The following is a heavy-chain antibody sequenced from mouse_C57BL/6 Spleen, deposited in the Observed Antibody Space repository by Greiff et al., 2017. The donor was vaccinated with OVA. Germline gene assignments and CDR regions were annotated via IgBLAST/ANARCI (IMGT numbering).Heavy chain of an antibody. CDR1: GYSITSGYY. Sequence: EVQLVESGPGLVKPSQSLSLTCSVTGYSITSGYYWNWIRQFPGNKLEWMGYISYDGSNNYNPSLKNRISITRDTSKNQFFLKLNSVTTEDTATYYCARDPLWGQGTTLTVSS. V-gene: IGHV3-6*01. J-gene: IGHJ2*01. CDR2: ISYDGSN. CDR3: ARDPL.